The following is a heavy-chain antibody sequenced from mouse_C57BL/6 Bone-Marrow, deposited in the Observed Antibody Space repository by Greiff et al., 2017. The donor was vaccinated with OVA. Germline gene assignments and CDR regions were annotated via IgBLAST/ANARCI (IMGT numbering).Heavy chain of an antibody. Sequence: VQLKQSGAELVRPGASVKLSCTASGFNIKDDYMHWVKQRPEQGLEWIGWIDPENGDTVYASKFQGKATITADTSSNTAYLQISSLTSEDTAVYYCTTKNYFDYWGQGTTLTVSS. CDR3: TTKNYFDY. CDR1: GFNIKDDY. J-gene: IGHJ2*01. CDR2: IDPENGDT. V-gene: IGHV14-4*01.